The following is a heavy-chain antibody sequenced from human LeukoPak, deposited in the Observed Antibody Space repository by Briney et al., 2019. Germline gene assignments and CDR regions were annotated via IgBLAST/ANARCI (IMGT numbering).Heavy chain of an antibody. CDR1: GYTFTSYD. CDR2: MNPNSGNT. D-gene: IGHD1-20*01. Sequence: ASVKVSCKASGYTFTSYDINWVQQGTGQGLEWMGWMNPNSGNTGYAQKFQGRVTITRNTSISTAYMELSSLRSEDTAVYYCARRRGISGNNWYDPWGQGTLVTVSS. CDR3: ARRRGISGNNWYDP. J-gene: IGHJ5*02. V-gene: IGHV1-8*03.